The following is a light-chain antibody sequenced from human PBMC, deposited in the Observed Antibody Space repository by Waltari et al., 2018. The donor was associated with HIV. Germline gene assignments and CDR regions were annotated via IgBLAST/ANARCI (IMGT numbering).Light chain of an antibody. CDR1: SRDVGGYNY. J-gene: IGLJ2*01. V-gene: IGLV2-11*01. CDR2: DVR. Sequence: QSALTQPRSVSGSPGQSVTISCTGTSRDVGGYNYVSWYQQHPGKAPKLMIYDVRKRPSGVPDRFSGSKSGNTASLTISGLQAEDEADYYCQSYDSSLRASVFGGGTKLTVL. CDR3: QSYDSSLRASV.